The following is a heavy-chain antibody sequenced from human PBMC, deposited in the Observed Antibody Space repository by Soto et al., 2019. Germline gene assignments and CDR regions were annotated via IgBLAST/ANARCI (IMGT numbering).Heavy chain of an antibody. D-gene: IGHD5-18*01. CDR1: GGSISSSNW. Sequence: TSETLSLTCAVSGGSISSSNWWSCVRQPPGKGLEWIGEIYHSGSTNYNPSLKSRVTIPVDKSKNQFSLKLSSVTAADTAVYYCAIIRGSYGSISFDYWGQGTLVTVSS. CDR3: AIIRGSYGSISFDY. J-gene: IGHJ4*02. V-gene: IGHV4-4*02. CDR2: IYHSGST.